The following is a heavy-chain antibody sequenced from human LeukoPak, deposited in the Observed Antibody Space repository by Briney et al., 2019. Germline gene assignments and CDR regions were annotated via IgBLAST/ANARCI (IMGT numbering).Heavy chain of an antibody. V-gene: IGHV4-34*01. J-gene: IGHJ4*02. D-gene: IGHD2-2*01. CDR3: ARSLRYCSSTSCHY. Sequence: SETLSLTCAVYGGSFSGYYWSWIRQPPGKGLEWIGEINHSGSTNYNPSLKSRVTISVDTSKNQFSLKLSSVTAADTAVYYCARSLRYCSSTSCHYWGQGTLVAVSS. CDR2: INHSGST. CDR1: GGSFSGYY.